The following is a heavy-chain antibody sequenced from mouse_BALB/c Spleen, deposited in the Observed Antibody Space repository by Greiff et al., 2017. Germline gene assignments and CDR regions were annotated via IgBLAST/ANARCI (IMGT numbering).Heavy chain of an antibody. CDR3: ARGGYYGNYFSFDY. V-gene: IGHV5-6-5*01. D-gene: IGHD2-1*01. CDR1: GFTFSSYA. J-gene: IGHJ2*01. Sequence: EVMLVESGGGLVKPGGSLKLSCAASGFTFSSYAMSWVRQTPEKRLEWVASISSGGSTYYPDSVKGRFTISRDNARNILYLQMSSLRSEDTAMYYGARGGYYGNYFSFDYWGQGTTLTVSS. CDR2: ISSGGST.